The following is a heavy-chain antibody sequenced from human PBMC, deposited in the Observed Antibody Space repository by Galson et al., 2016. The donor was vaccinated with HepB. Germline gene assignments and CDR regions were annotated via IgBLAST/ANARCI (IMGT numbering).Heavy chain of an antibody. J-gene: IGHJ6*02. CDR2: ISPYSGNT. CDR1: GYTFTTYG. CDR3: AKKEGVAARNHYYSYHGMDV. Sequence: SVKVSCKASGYTFTTYGISWVRQAPGQGLEWMGWISPYSGNTNYAQQFQGRVTMSTDTSTSTAYMELRSLRSDDTAVYYCAKKEGVAARNHYYSYHGMDVWGRGTTVTVSS. V-gene: IGHV1-18*01. D-gene: IGHD6-6*01.